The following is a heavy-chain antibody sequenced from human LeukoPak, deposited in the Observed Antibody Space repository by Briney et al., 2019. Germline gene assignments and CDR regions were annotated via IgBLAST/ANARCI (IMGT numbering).Heavy chain of an antibody. CDR1: GGSISSYY. V-gene: IGHV4-4*07. CDR3: ARNYDSSGYYYINWFDP. D-gene: IGHD3-22*01. Sequence: RPSETLSLTCTVSGGSISSYYWSWIRQPAGKGQEWIGRIYPGGSTNYNPSLKSRVTMSVDASQKQLSLKLSSVTAADTAVYYCARNYDSSGYYYINWFDPWGQGTLVTVSS. J-gene: IGHJ5*02. CDR2: IYPGGST.